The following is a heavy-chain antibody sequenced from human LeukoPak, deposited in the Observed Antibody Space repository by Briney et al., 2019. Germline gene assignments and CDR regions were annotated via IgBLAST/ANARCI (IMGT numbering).Heavy chain of an antibody. D-gene: IGHD5-12*01. J-gene: IGHJ6*03. CDR3: ARGVSQRGYYYYYYYMDV. CDR1: GGSFSGYY. V-gene: IGHV4-34*01. Sequence: SETLSLTCAVYGGSFSGYYWSWIRQPPGKGLEWIGEINHSGSTNYNPSLKSRVTISVDTSKNQFSLKLSSVTAADTAVYYCARGVSQRGYYYYYYYMDVWGKGTTVTVSS. CDR2: INHSGST.